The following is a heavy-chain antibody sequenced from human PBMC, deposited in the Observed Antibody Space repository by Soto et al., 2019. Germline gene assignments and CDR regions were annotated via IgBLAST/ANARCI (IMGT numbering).Heavy chain of an antibody. Sequence: QVQLVESGGGVVQPGRSLRLSCAASGFTFSSYAMHWVRQAPGKGLEWVAVISYDGSNKYYADSVKGRFTISRDNSKNTLYLQMNSLRAEDTAVYYCARGLQQLVLYYYYYGMDVLGQGTTVTVSS. V-gene: IGHV3-30-3*01. J-gene: IGHJ6*02. CDR2: ISYDGSNK. CDR1: GFTFSSYA. D-gene: IGHD6-13*01. CDR3: ARGLQQLVLYYYYYGMDV.